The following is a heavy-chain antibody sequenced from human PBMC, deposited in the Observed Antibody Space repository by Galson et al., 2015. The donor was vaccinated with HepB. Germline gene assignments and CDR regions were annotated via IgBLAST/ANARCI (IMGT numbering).Heavy chain of an antibody. Sequence: PALVKPTQTLTLTCTVSGFSLSNARMGVSWIRQPPGKALEWLAHIFSNDEKSYTTSLKSRLTISKDTSKSQVVLTMTNMDPVDTATYYCARAQVTVEYDYWGQGTLVTVSS. CDR1: GFSLSNARMG. D-gene: IGHD5-24*01. CDR3: ARAQVTVEYDY. V-gene: IGHV2-26*01. CDR2: IFSNDEK. J-gene: IGHJ4*02.